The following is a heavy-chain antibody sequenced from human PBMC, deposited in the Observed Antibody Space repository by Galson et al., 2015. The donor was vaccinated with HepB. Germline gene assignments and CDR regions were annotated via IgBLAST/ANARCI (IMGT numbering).Heavy chain of an antibody. D-gene: IGHD6-6*01. Sequence: SLRLSCAASGFTFSSYSMNWVRQAPGKGLEWVSSISSSSSYIYYADSVKGRFTISRDNAKNSLYLQMNSLRAEDTAVYYCARDWADSSSPDDYWGQGTLVTVSS. V-gene: IGHV3-21*01. J-gene: IGHJ4*02. CDR2: ISSSSSYI. CDR1: GFTFSSYS. CDR3: ARDWADSSSPDDY.